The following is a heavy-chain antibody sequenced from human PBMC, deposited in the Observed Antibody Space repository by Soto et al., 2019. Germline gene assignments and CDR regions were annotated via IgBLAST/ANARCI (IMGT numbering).Heavy chain of an antibody. V-gene: IGHV1-18*01. CDR2: ISAYNGNT. Sequence: ASVKVSCKASGYTFTSYGISWLRQAPGQGLEWMGWISAYNGNTNYAQKLQGRVTMTTDTSTSTAYMELRSLRSDDTAVYYCARDHYDILTGYYGDYYGMDVWGQGTTVTVSS. CDR3: ARDHYDILTGYYGDYYGMDV. CDR1: GYTFTSYG. J-gene: IGHJ6*02. D-gene: IGHD3-9*01.